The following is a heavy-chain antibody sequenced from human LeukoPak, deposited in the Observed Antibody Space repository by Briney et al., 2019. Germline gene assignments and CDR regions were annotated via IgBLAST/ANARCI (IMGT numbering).Heavy chain of an antibody. V-gene: IGHV1-18*01. CDR1: GYTFTSYG. Sequence: ASVKVSCKXSGYTFTSYGISWVRQAPRQGLEWMGRISAYNGNTNYAQKLQGRATMTTDTSTSTAYMELRSLRSDDTAVYYCAREGSITMARGVINYWGQGTLVTVSS. CDR2: ISAYNGNT. D-gene: IGHD3-10*01. J-gene: IGHJ4*02. CDR3: AREGSITMARGVINY.